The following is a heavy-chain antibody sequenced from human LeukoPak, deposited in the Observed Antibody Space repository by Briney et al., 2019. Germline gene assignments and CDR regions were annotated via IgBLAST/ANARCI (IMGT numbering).Heavy chain of an antibody. CDR1: GYSFTSYW. D-gene: IGHD1-26*01. Sequence: GESLKISCKGSGYSFTSYWISWVRQMPGKGLEWMGRIDPSDSYTNYSPSFQGHVTISADKSISTAYLQWSSLKASHTAMYYCARLGSPRLNWFDPWGQGTLVTVSS. J-gene: IGHJ5*02. V-gene: IGHV5-10-1*01. CDR2: IDPSDSYT. CDR3: ARLGSPRLNWFDP.